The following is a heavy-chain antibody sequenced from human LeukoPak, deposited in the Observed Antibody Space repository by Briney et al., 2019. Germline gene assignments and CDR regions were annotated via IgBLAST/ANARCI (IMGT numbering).Heavy chain of an antibody. D-gene: IGHD2-15*01. CDR2: ISAYNGNT. Sequence: ASVKVSCKASGYTFTSYGISWVRQAPGQGLEWMGWISAYNGNTNYAQKLQGRVTMTTDTSTSTAYMELRSLGSDDTAVYYCARVSLACSGGSCYAYYYGMDVWGQGTTVTVSS. CDR3: ARVSLACSGGSCYAYYYGMDV. CDR1: GYTFTSYG. V-gene: IGHV1-18*01. J-gene: IGHJ6*02.